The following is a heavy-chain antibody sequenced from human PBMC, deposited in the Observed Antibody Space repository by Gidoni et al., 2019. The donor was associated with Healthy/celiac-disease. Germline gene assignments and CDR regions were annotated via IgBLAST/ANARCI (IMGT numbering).Heavy chain of an antibody. J-gene: IGHJ3*02. CDR1: GFTFSSSA. Sequence: QVQLVESGGGVVQPGGSLRLSCAASGFTFSSSALHWVRQAPGKGVVWVAVISYDGRNKYYADSVKGRFTISRDNSKNTLYLQMNSLRAEDTAVYYCARDSVRAVAGTVGWDDAFDIWGQGTMVTVSS. V-gene: IGHV3-30*04. D-gene: IGHD6-19*01. CDR2: ISYDGRNK. CDR3: ARDSVRAVAGTVGWDDAFDI.